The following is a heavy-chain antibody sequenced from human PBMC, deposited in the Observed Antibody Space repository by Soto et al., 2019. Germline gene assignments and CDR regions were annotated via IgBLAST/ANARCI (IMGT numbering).Heavy chain of an antibody. CDR2: ISGGGTEI. CDR1: GFTFSTYA. Sequence: EVQLLESGGGLVQPGGSLRLSCAASGFTFSTYAMSLVRQAPGKGLEWVSAISGGGTEIYYTDSVRGRFAISRDNSIDTLFLQMSHLRTEDTAVYYCAHPRGYGVFDAYDIWGQGTMVTVS. CDR3: AHPRGYGVFDAYDI. J-gene: IGHJ3*02. D-gene: IGHD2-8*01. V-gene: IGHV3-23*01.